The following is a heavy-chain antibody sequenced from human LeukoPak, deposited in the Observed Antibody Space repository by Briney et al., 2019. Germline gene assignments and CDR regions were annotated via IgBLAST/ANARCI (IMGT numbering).Heavy chain of an antibody. V-gene: IGHV1-46*01. Sequence: ASVKVSCKASGYTCTSYYMHWVRQAPGQGLEWMGIINPSGGSTSYAQKFQGRVTMTRDTSTSTVYMELSSLRSEDTAVYYCARPLYYYDSSGYYRYWGQGTLVTVSS. D-gene: IGHD3-22*01. CDR2: INPSGGST. CDR3: ARPLYYYDSSGYYRY. CDR1: GYTCTSYY. J-gene: IGHJ4*02.